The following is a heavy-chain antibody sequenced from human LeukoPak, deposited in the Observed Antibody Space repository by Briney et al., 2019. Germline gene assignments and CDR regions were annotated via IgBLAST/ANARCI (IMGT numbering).Heavy chain of an antibody. Sequence: ASVMVSCKASGYTFTSYAMHWVRQAPGQRLEWMGWINTGNGNTKYSQKFQGRVTITRDTSASTAYMELSSLRSEDTAVYYCARVFRDRSYKDYWGQGTLVTVPS. CDR2: INTGNGNT. D-gene: IGHD3-10*01. CDR3: ARVFRDRSYKDY. CDR1: GYTFTSYA. J-gene: IGHJ4*02. V-gene: IGHV1-3*04.